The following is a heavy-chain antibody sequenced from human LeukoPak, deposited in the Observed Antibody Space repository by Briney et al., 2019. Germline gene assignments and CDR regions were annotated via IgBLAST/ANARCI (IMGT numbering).Heavy chain of an antibody. CDR2: IYPNSGGT. J-gene: IGHJ4*02. V-gene: IGHV1-2*02. CDR1: GYTFTGYY. CDR3: ARDGDITIFGVVISYFDY. D-gene: IGHD3-3*01. Sequence: GASVKVSCKASGYTFTGYYMHWVRQAPGQGLEWMGWIYPNSGGTNYAQKFQGRVTMTTDTSTSTAYMELRSLRSDDTAVYYCARDGDITIFGVVISYFDYWGQGTLVTVSS.